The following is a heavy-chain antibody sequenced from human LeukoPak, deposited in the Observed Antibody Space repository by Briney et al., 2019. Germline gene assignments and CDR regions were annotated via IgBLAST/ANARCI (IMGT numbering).Heavy chain of an antibody. CDR1: GFTFSNYW. CDR3: AKEASVGSGSVIDY. Sequence: GGSLRLSCAASGFTFSNYWIHWVRQAPGKGLVWVSRISSDGSITNYADSVKGRFAISRDNSKNTLYLQMNSLRAEDTAVYYCAKEASVGSGSVIDYWGQGTLVTVSS. J-gene: IGHJ4*02. CDR2: ISSDGSIT. V-gene: IGHV3-74*01. D-gene: IGHD1-26*01.